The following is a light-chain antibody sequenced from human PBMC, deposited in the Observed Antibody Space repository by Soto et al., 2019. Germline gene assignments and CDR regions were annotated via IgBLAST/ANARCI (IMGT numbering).Light chain of an antibody. CDR2: RAS. Sequence: DFQMTQSPSTLSASVGDRVTITCRASQSIHSWLAWYQQKPGTTPKLLIYRASTLQSGVPSRFAGSGSGTEFTLTINNLQQDDYASYFCHQYNAHPYTFGQGTKREIK. CDR3: HQYNAHPYT. J-gene: IGKJ2*01. CDR1: QSIHSW. V-gene: IGKV1-5*03.